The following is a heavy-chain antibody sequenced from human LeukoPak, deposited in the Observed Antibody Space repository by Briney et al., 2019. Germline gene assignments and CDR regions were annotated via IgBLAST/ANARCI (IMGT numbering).Heavy chain of an antibody. CDR2: ISSSSNYI. D-gene: IGHD5-24*01. CDR1: GFTFSSYS. CDR3: AREMAAGTFDY. J-gene: IGHJ4*02. V-gene: IGHV3-21*01. Sequence: GGSLRLSCAASGFTFSSYSMNWVRRAPGKGLEWVSSISSSSNYIYYADSVKGRLTISRDNAKNSLYLQMNSLRAEDTAVYFCAREMAAGTFDYWGQGALVTVSS.